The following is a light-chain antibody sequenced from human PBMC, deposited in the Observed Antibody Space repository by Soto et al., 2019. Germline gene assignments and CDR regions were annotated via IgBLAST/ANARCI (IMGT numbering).Light chain of an antibody. CDR1: SSNIGRNS. CDR3: AAWDDSLNEYV. J-gene: IGLJ1*01. CDR2: GNN. V-gene: IGLV1-44*01. Sequence: QSVLTQAPSVSGTPGPRVTITCSGSSSNIGRNSVNWYQHLPGTAPKLLTHGNNHRPSGVPDRFSGSKSGTSASLAISGLQPEDEADYCCAAWDDSLNEYVFGDGTKVTVL.